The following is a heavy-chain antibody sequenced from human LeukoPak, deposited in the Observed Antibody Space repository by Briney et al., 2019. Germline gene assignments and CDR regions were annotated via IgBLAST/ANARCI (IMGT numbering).Heavy chain of an antibody. J-gene: IGHJ4*02. Sequence: GGSLRLSCAASGFTVSSNYMTWVRQAPGKGLEWVSIIYSGGSTYYADSVKGRFTISRDNSKNTLYLQMNSLRAEDTAVYYCARLYLPATRFDYWGQGTLVTVSS. CDR2: IYSGGST. V-gene: IGHV3-66*04. D-gene: IGHD5-24*01. CDR3: ARLYLPATRFDY. CDR1: GFTVSSNY.